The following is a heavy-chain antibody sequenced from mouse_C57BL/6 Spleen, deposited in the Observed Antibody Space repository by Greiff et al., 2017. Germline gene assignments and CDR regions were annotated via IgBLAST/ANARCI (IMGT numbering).Heavy chain of an antibody. J-gene: IGHJ4*01. V-gene: IGHV5-17*01. CDR2: ISGGSSTI. CDR3: ARGARYAIDY. Sequence: EVQLVESGGGLVKPGGSLKLSCAASGFTFSSYGMHWVRQAPEKGLEWVAYISGGSSTIYYADTVKGRFTISRDNAKNTLFLQMSSLRSEDTAMYYCARGARYAIDYWGQGTSVTVSS. CDR1: GFTFSSYG.